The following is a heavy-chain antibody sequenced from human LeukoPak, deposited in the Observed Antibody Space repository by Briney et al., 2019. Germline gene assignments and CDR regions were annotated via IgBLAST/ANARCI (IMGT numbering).Heavy chain of an antibody. CDR2: ISGSGGST. J-gene: IGHJ4*02. D-gene: IGHD6-13*01. V-gene: IGHV3-23*01. CDR3: AKSVYSSSWYGLSYFDY. CDR1: GFTFGSYA. Sequence: PGGSLRLSCAASGFTFGSYAMNWVRQAPGKGLEWVSAISGSGGSTYCADSVKGRFTISRDNSKNTLYLQMNGLRAEDTAVYYCAKSVYSSSWYGLSYFDYWGQGTLVTVSS.